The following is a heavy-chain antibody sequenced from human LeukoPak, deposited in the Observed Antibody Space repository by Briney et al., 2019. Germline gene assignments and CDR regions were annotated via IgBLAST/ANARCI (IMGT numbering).Heavy chain of an antibody. CDR1: VGSISSGSYY. D-gene: IGHD6-19*01. CDR3: ARHGWQWLENWFDP. J-gene: IGHJ5*02. CDR2: IYTSGST. Sequence: SETLSLTSTVSVGSISSGSYYWSWFRQPAEKGLEWIGRIYTSGSTYYNPSPKSRVTISVDTSKNQFSLKLSSVTAADTAVYYCARHGWQWLENWFDPWGQGTLVTVSS. V-gene: IGHV4-61*02.